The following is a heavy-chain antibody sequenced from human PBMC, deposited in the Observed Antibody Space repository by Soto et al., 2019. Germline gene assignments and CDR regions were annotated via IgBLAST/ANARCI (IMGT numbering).Heavy chain of an antibody. Sequence: QVQLQQWGAGLLKPSETLSLTCAVYGGSFSGYYWSWIRQPPGKGLEWIGEINHSGSTNYNPSLKSRFTISVDTSKTRFSLKLSFVTAADTAVYYGARLGREEQQLVLDVDYWGQGTLVTVSS. V-gene: IGHV4-34*01. CDR2: INHSGST. CDR1: GGSFSGYY. J-gene: IGHJ4*02. CDR3: ARLGREEQQLVLDVDY. D-gene: IGHD6-13*01.